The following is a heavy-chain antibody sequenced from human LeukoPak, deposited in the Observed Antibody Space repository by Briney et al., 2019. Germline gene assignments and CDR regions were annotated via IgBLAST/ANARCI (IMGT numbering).Heavy chain of an antibody. Sequence: GGSLRLSCTASGFTFSSYGMHWVRQAPGKGLEWVAIISYDGSKKYYGDSVKGRFTISRDNSKNTLYLQMNSLRAEDTAVYYCAKAYYGSGSPLDWFDPWGQGTLVTVSS. J-gene: IGHJ5*02. CDR2: ISYDGSKK. D-gene: IGHD3-10*01. V-gene: IGHV3-30*18. CDR1: GFTFSSYG. CDR3: AKAYYGSGSPLDWFDP.